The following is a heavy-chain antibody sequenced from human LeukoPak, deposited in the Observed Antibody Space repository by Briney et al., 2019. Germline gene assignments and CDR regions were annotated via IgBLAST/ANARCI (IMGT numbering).Heavy chain of an antibody. J-gene: IGHJ3*02. CDR3: ARTLGYCSSSSCYGGDYDAFDI. Sequence: SVKVSCKASGYTFNGYYMHWVRQAPGQGLEWMGWSNPNSGGTNYAQKFQGRVTMTRDTAISTAYMELSRLRSDDTAVYYCARTLGYCSSSSCYGGDYDAFDIWGQGTMVTVSS. CDR2: SNPNSGGT. D-gene: IGHD2-2*03. CDR1: GYTFNGYY. V-gene: IGHV1-2*02.